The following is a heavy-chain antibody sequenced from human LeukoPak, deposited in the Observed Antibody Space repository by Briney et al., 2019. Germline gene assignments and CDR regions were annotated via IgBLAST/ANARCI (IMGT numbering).Heavy chain of an antibody. CDR2: IYYSGST. Sequence: SETLSLTCTVSGGSISSYYWSWIRQPPGKGLEWIGYIYYSGSTNYNPSLKSRVTISVDTSKNQFSLKLSSVTAADTAVYYCARVTTNWYFDLWGRGTLVTVSS. J-gene: IGHJ2*01. V-gene: IGHV4-59*01. D-gene: IGHD4-17*01. CDR1: GGSISSYY. CDR3: ARVTTNWYFDL.